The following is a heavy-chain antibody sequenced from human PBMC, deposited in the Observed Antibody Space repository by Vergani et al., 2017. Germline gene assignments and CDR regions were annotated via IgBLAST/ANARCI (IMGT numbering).Heavy chain of an antibody. V-gene: IGHV1-8*02. Sequence: QVQLVQSGAEVKKPGASVKVSCKASGYTFTSYDINWVRQATGQGLEWMGWMNPNSGNTGYAQKFQGRGTMTRNTSISTAYMELSSLRSDDTAVYYCAREEMVRGVIPRVYYYYMDVWGKGP. D-gene: IGHD3-10*01. CDR3: AREEMVRGVIPRVYYYYMDV. CDR2: MNPNSGNT. CDR1: GYTFTSYD. J-gene: IGHJ6*03.